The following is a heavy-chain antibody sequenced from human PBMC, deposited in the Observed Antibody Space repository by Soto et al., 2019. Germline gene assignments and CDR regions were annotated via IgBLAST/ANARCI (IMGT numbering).Heavy chain of an antibody. V-gene: IGHV3-23*01. CDR3: AKDHGGYSLRFLEWLNYFDY. CDR1: GFTFSSYA. D-gene: IGHD3-3*01. J-gene: IGHJ4*02. Sequence: GGSLRLSCAASGFTFSSYAMSWVRQAPGEGLEWVSGISGSGGSTYYADSVKGRFTISRDNSKNTLYLQMNSLRAEDTAVYYCAKDHGGYSLRFLEWLNYFDYWGQGTLVTAPQ. CDR2: ISGSGGST.